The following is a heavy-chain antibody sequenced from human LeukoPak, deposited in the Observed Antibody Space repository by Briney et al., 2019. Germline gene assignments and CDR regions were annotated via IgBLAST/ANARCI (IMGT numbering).Heavy chain of an antibody. D-gene: IGHD3-22*01. CDR3: ARDLYYYDSSGYYYFFDY. J-gene: IGHJ4*02. CDR1: GGFISSYY. CDR2: IYSTGTT. Sequence: SETLSLTCTVSGGFISSYYWSWIRQPAGKGLEWIGRIYSTGTTYYKPSLKSRVTISVDKSKNQFSLKLSSVTAADTAVYYCARDLYYYDSSGYYYFFDYWGQGTLVTVSS. V-gene: IGHV4-4*07.